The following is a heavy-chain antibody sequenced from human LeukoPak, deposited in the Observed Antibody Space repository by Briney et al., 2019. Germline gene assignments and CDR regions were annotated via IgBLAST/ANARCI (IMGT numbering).Heavy chain of an antibody. CDR1: GGSISSSSYY. V-gene: IGHV4-39*07. J-gene: IGHJ4*02. CDR3: AGLAYCGGDCYEDY. CDR2: IYYSGST. D-gene: IGHD2-21*02. Sequence: PSETLSLTCTVSGGSISSSSYYWGWIRQPPGKGLEWIGSIYYSGSTYYNPSLKSRVTISVDTSKNQFSLKLSSVTAADTAVYYCAGLAYCGGDCYEDYWGQGTLVTVSS.